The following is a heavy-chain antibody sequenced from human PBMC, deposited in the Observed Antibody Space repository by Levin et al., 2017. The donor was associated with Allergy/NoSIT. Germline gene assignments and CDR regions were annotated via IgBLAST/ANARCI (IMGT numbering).Heavy chain of an antibody. CDR1: GFTFSSYA. J-gene: IGHJ4*02. D-gene: IGHD6-19*01. V-gene: IGHV3-30*04. CDR3: ARDGNPGYSSGWYGY. CDR2: ISYDGSNK. Sequence: LSLTCAASGFTFSSYAMHWVRQAPGKGLEWVAVISYDGSNKYYADSVKGRFTISRDNSKNTLYLQMNSLRAEDTAVYYCARDGNPGYSSGWYGYWGQGTLVTVSS.